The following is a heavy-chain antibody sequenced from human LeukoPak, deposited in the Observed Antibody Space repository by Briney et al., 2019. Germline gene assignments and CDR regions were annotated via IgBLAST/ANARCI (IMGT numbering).Heavy chain of an antibody. J-gene: IGHJ5*02. D-gene: IGHD6-6*01. V-gene: IGHV4-38-2*02. CDR1: GYSFRSDSF. CDR2: IHEGGRT. Sequence: SETLSLTCIVSGYSFRSDSFWGWIRQAPGKGLEWVGTIHEGGRTFYNPSLKGQVTISIDTSKKQFSLDVRSVTAADTAVYYCARASRPTNSWFDPWGQGTLVTVSS. CDR3: ARASRPTNSWFDP.